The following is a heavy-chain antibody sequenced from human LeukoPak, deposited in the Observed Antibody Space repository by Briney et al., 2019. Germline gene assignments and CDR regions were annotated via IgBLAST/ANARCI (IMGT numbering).Heavy chain of an antibody. CDR1: GGTFSSYA. CDR3: ARLVSALGWFDP. J-gene: IGHJ5*02. D-gene: IGHD1-26*01. CDR2: ISAYNGST. V-gene: IGHV1-18*01. Sequence: GSSVKVSCKASGGTFSSYAISWVRQAPGQGLEWMGWISAYNGSTNYAQKLQGRVTMTTDTSTSIAYMELRSLRSDDTAVYYCARLVSALGWFDPWGQGTLVTVSS.